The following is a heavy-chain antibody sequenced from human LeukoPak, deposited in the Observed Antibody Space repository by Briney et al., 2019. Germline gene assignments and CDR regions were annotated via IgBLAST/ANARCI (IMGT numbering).Heavy chain of an antibody. D-gene: IGHD3-22*01. CDR2: INQGGSEK. V-gene: IGHV3-7*01. J-gene: IGHJ4*02. CDR1: GFTFSSYE. Sequence: PGGSLRLSCVASGFTFSSYEFNWVRQAPGKGLEWVANINQGGSEKDYVDSVKGRFTISRDNAKNSLFLQMNSLRAEDTALYYCVPHYFDSSGYYHGYWGQGTLVTVSS. CDR3: VPHYFDSSGYYHGY.